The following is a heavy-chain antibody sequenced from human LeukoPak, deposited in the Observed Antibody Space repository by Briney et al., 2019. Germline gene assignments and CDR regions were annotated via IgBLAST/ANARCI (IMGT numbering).Heavy chain of an antibody. Sequence: GGSLRLSCAVSGFSFRSYAVTWVRQAPGKGLDWVASISGSGESTYYAVSVKGRFTISRDNSRGTLYLEMNSLRVEDTAVYYCAKDRQNYYGSGYYFDYWGQGTLVTVSS. CDR2: ISGSGEST. D-gene: IGHD3-10*01. CDR1: GFSFRSYA. J-gene: IGHJ4*02. CDR3: AKDRQNYYGSGYYFDY. V-gene: IGHV3-23*01.